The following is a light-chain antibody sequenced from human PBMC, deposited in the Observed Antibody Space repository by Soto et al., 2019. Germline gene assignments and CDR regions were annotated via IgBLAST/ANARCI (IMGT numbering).Light chain of an antibody. Sequence: EIVLTQSPGTLSLSPGERATLSCGASQSVSNTYLAWYEQKPGQAPRLLIYGASSRATGIPDRFSGSGSGTDFTLTISRLEPEDFAVYYCEQYGSSPPYTFGQGTKLDIK. CDR3: EQYGSSPPYT. CDR1: QSVSNTY. V-gene: IGKV3-20*01. J-gene: IGKJ2*01. CDR2: GAS.